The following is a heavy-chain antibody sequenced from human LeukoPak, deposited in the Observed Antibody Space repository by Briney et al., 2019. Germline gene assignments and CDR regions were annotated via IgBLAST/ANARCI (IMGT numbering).Heavy chain of an antibody. CDR2: INPNSGGT. CDR1: GYTFTGYY. V-gene: IGHV1-2*02. J-gene: IGHJ6*02. Sequence: ASVKVSCKASGYTFTGYYMHWVRQAPGQGLEWMGWINPNSGGTKYAQTFKGRVTMTRDTSISTAYMELSSLRSDDAAVYYCARDGDTYGYYYYGMDVWGQGTTVTVSS. D-gene: IGHD5-18*01. CDR3: ARDGDTYGYYYYGMDV.